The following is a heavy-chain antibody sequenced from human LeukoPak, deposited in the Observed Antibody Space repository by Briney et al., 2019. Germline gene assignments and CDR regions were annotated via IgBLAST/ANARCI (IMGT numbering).Heavy chain of an antibody. CDR1: GFTFSSYG. CDR3: ARGWEPYSSSLDY. CDR2: ISYDGSNK. D-gene: IGHD6-13*01. V-gene: IGHV3-30*03. J-gene: IGHJ4*02. Sequence: PGGSLRLSCAASGFTFSSYGMHWVRQAPGKGLEWVAVISYDGSNKYYVDSVKGRFTISRDNAKNSLYLQMNSLRAEDTAVYYCARGWEPYSSSLDYWGQGTLVTVSS.